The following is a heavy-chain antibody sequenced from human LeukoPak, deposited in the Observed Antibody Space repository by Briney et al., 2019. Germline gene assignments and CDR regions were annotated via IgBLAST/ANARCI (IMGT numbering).Heavy chain of an antibody. D-gene: IGHD3-22*01. CDR2: FHPEDGET. V-gene: IGHV1-24*01. CDR3: ATNGDTSLRSKYYYHRANWFDP. CDR1: GYTLTELS. Sequence: ASVKVSCKVSGYTLTELSMHWVRQAPGKGLEWMGGFHPEDGETIYAQKFQGRVTMTEDTSTDTAYMELSSLRSEDTAVYYCATNGDTSLRSKYYYHRANWFDPWGQGTLVTVSS. J-gene: IGHJ5*02.